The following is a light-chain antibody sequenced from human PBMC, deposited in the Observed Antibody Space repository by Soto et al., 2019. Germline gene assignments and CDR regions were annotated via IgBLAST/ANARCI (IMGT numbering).Light chain of an antibody. Sequence: IVMTQSPLTLPVTPGEPASISCRSSQSLLYNNTYNYLDWYVQKPGQSPQLLIYFGSNRAPGVPDRFSGSGSGTDFTLKINSVEAEDVGTYYCMQALQSLTFGQGTRLEIK. CDR1: QSLLYNNTYNY. J-gene: IGKJ5*01. CDR3: MQALQSLT. V-gene: IGKV2-28*01. CDR2: FGS.